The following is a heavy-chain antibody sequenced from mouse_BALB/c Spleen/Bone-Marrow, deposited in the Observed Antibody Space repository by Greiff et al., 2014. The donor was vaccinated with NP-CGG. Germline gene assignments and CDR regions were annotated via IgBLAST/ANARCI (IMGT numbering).Heavy chain of an antibody. J-gene: IGHJ3*01. Sequence: EVKLMESGADLVKPGASVKLSCKTSGFNIKDTFMHWVKQRPEQGLEWIGRIDPASGNTKYDPKFQGKATITADTSANKVSLQLSGLTSEDTAVYYCAHDAPFTYWGQGTLVTVSA. D-gene: IGHD2-3*01. V-gene: IGHV14-3*02. CDR1: GFNIKDTF. CDR3: AHDAPFTY. CDR2: IDPASGNT.